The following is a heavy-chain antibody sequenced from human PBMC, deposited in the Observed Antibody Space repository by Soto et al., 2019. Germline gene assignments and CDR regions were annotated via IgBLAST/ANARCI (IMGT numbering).Heavy chain of an antibody. V-gene: IGHV1-8*01. CDR3: ARMATFGSLNWSDP. D-gene: IGHD3-16*01. CDR2: MNPGSGDT. J-gene: IGHJ5*02. Sequence: GASVKVSCKASGYSFTNNDVSWVRQATGQGLEWMGWMNPGSGDTGYAQKFQGRVTMTRDISVATASMELSSLRSDDTAIYYCARMATFGSLNWSDPWGQGTLVTVSS. CDR1: GYSFTNND.